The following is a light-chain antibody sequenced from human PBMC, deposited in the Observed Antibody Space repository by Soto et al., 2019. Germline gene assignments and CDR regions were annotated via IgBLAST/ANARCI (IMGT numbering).Light chain of an antibody. CDR3: SSYTSSSTLYV. CDR1: SSDIGGYNY. V-gene: IGLV2-14*01. Sequence: QSVLTQSPSASGSPGQSVTISCTGTSSDIGGYNYVSWYQQHPGKAPKVMIYEVSNRPSGVSNRFSGSKSGNTASLTISGLQAEDEADYYCSSYTSSSTLYVFGSGTKLTVL. J-gene: IGLJ1*01. CDR2: EVS.